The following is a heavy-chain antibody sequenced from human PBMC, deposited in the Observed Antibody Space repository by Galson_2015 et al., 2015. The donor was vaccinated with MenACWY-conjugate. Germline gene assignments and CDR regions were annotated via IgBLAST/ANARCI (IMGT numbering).Heavy chain of an antibody. D-gene: IGHD1-1*01. CDR1: GYIFTSYY. CDR2: INPSGGST. Sequence: SVKVSCKASGYIFTSYYMHWVRQAPGQGLEWMGVINPSGGSTTYAQRFQGRVTITTDTSTSTVYMELSSLRSEDTAVYYCARIPFRATGTTGWFDPWGQGTLVTVSS. J-gene: IGHJ5*02. V-gene: IGHV1-46*03. CDR3: ARIPFRATGTTGWFDP.